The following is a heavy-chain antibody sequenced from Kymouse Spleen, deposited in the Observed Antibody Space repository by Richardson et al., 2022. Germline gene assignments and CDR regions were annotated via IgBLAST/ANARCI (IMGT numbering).Heavy chain of an antibody. CDR3: TRHTMVRGDDY. Sequence: EVQLVESGGGLVQPGGSLKLSCAASGFTFSGSAMHWVRQASGKGLEWVGRIRSKANSYATAYAASVKGRFTISRDDSKNTAYLQMNSLKTEDTAVYYCTRHTMVRGDDYWGQGTLVTVSS. CDR2: IRSKANSYAT. D-gene: IGHD3-10*01. V-gene: IGHV3-73*02. J-gene: IGHJ4*02. CDR1: GFTFSGSA.